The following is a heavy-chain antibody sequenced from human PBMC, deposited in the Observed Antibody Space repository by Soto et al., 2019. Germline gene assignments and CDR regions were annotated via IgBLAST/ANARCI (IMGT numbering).Heavy chain of an antibody. V-gene: IGHV5-10-1*03. CDR1: GYSFPSFW. Sequence: DVQLVQSGAEVKKPGESLRISCTGSGYSFPSFWIAWVRQMPGKDLEWMGRIDPSDSYTKYNPSFQGHVTFSADKSIGTVYLQWSSLRASDTAIYYCARRRWDYGRGDWLDTWGQGTLVSVSS. J-gene: IGHJ5*02. D-gene: IGHD3-10*01. CDR2: IDPSDSYT. CDR3: ARRRWDYGRGDWLDT.